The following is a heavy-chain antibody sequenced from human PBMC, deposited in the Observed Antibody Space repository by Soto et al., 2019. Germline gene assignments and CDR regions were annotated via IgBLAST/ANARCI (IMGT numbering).Heavy chain of an antibody. J-gene: IGHJ4*02. CDR1: GGSISSSSYY. D-gene: IGHD1-26*01. CDR3: ASPGEYSGSYFSNFDY. CDR2: IYYSGST. Sequence: LSLTCTVSGGSISSSSYYWGWIRQPPGKGLEWIGSIYYSGSTYYNPSLKSRVTISVDTSKNQFSLKLSSVTAADTAVYYCASPGEYSGSYFSNFDYWGQGTLVTVSS. V-gene: IGHV4-39*01.